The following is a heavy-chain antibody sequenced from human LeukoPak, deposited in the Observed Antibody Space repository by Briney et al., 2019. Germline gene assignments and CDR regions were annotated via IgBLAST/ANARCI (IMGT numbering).Heavy chain of an antibody. CDR1: GGSISSYY. V-gene: IGHV4-4*07. Sequence: SETLSLTCTVSGGSISSYYWSWIRQPAGKGLEWIGRIYTSGSTNYNPSLKSRVTMSVDTSKNQFSLKLSSVTAADTAVYYCARDLQDDILTSYSSKLYNWFDPWGQGTLVTVSS. J-gene: IGHJ5*02. CDR3: ARDLQDDILTSYSSKLYNWFDP. CDR2: IYTSGST. D-gene: IGHD3-9*01.